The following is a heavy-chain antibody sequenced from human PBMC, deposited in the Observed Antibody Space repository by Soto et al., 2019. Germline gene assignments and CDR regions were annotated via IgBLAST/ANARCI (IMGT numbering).Heavy chain of an antibody. Sequence: EVKLVESGGGLVQPGGSLRLSCAASGFTFSSYSMNWVRQAPGKGLEWVSYISSSSSTIYYADSVKGRFTISRDNAKNALYLQMNSLRAEDTAVYYCAREGDSSGWYNWFDPWGQGTPVTVSS. V-gene: IGHV3-48*01. J-gene: IGHJ5*02. D-gene: IGHD3-22*01. CDR2: ISSSSSTI. CDR1: GFTFSSYS. CDR3: AREGDSSGWYNWFDP.